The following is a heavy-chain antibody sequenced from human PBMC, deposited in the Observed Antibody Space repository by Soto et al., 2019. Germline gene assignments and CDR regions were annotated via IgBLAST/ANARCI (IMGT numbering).Heavy chain of an antibody. D-gene: IGHD6-19*01. CDR3: ARAGWYRFDY. CDR1: GFTFSNYW. Sequence: EVQLVESGGGLVQPGGSLRLSCAASGFTFSNYWVHWVRQAPGKGLMWVSRINSDGTTINDADSVEGRFTISRDNAKNTLFLQMNSLRVEDTAVYYCARAGWYRFDYWGQGTLVTVSS. V-gene: IGHV3-74*01. CDR2: INSDGTTI. J-gene: IGHJ4*02.